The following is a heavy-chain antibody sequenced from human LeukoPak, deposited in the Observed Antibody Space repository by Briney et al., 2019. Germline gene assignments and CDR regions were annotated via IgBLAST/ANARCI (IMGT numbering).Heavy chain of an antibody. CDR1: GFTFSSYS. J-gene: IGHJ5*02. D-gene: IGHD2-2*01. CDR2: ISSSSSTI. V-gene: IGHV3-48*02. CDR3: ARDLSGVVPIWFDP. Sequence: GGSLRLSCAASGFTFSSYSMNWVRQAPGKGLEWVSYISSSSSTIYYAGSVKGRFTISRDNAKNSLYLQMNSLRDEDTAVYYCARDLSGVVPIWFDPWGQGTLVTVSS.